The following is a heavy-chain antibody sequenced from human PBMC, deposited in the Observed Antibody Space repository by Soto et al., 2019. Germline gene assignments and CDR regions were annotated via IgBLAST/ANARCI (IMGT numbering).Heavy chain of an antibody. V-gene: IGHV1-69*13. CDR1: GGTFSSYA. J-gene: IGHJ3*02. D-gene: IGHD3-22*01. CDR3: ARGVVDSSGYYDAFDI. CDR2: IIPIFGTA. Sequence: SVKVSCKASGGTFSSYAISWVLQAPGQGLEWMGGIIPIFGTANYAQKFQGRVTITADESTSTAYMELSSLRSEDTAVYYCARGVVDSSGYYDAFDIWGQGTMVTVSS.